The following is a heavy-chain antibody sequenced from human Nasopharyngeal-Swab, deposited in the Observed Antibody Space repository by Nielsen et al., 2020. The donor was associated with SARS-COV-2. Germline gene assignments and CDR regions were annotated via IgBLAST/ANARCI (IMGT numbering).Heavy chain of an antibody. CDR1: GFTFSSYS. D-gene: IGHD3-10*01. CDR3: AREEWGITMVRGVPGNRHPNYYYYYYGMDV. J-gene: IGHJ6*02. Sequence: GESLKISCAASGFTFSSYSMNWVRQAPGKGLEWVSSISSSSYIYYADSVKGRFTISRDNAKNSLYLQMNSLRAEDTAVYYCAREEWGITMVRGVPGNRHPNYYYYYYGMDVWGQGTTVTVSS. V-gene: IGHV3-21*01. CDR2: ISSSSYI.